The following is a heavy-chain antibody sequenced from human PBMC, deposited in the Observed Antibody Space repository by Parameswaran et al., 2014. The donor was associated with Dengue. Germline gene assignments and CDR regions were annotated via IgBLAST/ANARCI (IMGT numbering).Heavy chain of an antibody. Sequence: AGGSLRLSCTVSGGSISSSQWSWIRQPPGKGLEWIGYIYYSGSTNYNPSLKSRVTISVDTSKNQFFLKVSSVTAADTVVYYCARGRAADYWGQRTLVTVSS. CDR3: ARGRAADY. CDR1: GGSISSSQ. CDR2: IYYSGST. V-gene: IGHV4-59*01. J-gene: IGHJ4*02. D-gene: IGHD6-13*01.